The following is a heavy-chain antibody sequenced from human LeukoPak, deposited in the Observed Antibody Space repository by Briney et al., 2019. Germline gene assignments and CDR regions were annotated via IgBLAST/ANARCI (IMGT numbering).Heavy chain of an antibody. Sequence: TSETLSLTCTVSGGSISTSNYYWAWIRQPPGKGLEWIGSIYYSGNTYHDPSLKSRVTISVDTSKNQFSLKLSSVTAADTAVYHCAREHSGSYAEYWGQGTLVTVSS. V-gene: IGHV4-39*07. CDR3: AREHSGSYAEY. CDR1: GGSISTSNYY. D-gene: IGHD1-26*01. J-gene: IGHJ4*02. CDR2: IYYSGNT.